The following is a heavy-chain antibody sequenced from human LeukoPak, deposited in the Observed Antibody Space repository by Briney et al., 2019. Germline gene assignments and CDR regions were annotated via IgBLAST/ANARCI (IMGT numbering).Heavy chain of an antibody. CDR1: GGSMSSYY. V-gene: IGHV4-59*01. Sequence: PSETLSLTCNVSGGSMSSYYWSWIRQPPGKGLEWIGYIYNSESTNYNSALKGRVTISVDTSKSQFSLKLTSVTAADTAVYYCARGLTGTQLDFFDYWGQGTLVTVSS. D-gene: IGHD1-20*01. CDR3: ARGLTGTQLDFFDY. J-gene: IGHJ4*02. CDR2: IYNSEST.